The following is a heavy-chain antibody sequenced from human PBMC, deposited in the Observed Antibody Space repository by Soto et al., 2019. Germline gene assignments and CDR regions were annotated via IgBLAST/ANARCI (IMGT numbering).Heavy chain of an antibody. Sequence: VGLLRQSCAAARITRSSGCMHRVRKASAKGLVFVSRINTDGSDTSYADSVKGRFTISRDNAKNTLYLQMNSLRAEDTAVFYCTRDRTGPQPYLDFCGQGNMVTVS. CDR2: INTDGSDT. D-gene: IGHD4-17*01. J-gene: IGHJ4*02. CDR3: TRDRTGPQPYLDF. V-gene: IGHV3-74*01. CDR1: RITRSSGC.